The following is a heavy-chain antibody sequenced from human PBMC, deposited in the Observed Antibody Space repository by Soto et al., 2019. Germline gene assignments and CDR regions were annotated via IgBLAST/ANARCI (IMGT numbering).Heavy chain of an antibody. D-gene: IGHD5-12*01. CDR3: ARDHDEDFGYDVDYFDF. J-gene: IGHJ4*02. CDR2: INWNSVTF. Sequence: EAQLVESGGGLVQPGRSLRLYCAASGFTFENYAMHWVRQGPGKGLEWVSGINWNSVTFDYADSVKGRFTISRDNAKNSPYLQMDSMRPEDTAFYYCARDHDEDFGYDVDYFDFWGRGTLVTVSS. CDR1: GFTFENYA. V-gene: IGHV3-9*01.